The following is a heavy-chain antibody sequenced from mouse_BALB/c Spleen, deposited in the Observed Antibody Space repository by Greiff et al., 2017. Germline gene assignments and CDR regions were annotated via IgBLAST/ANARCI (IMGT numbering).Heavy chain of an antibody. D-gene: IGHD2-3*01. Sequence: EVQLVESGGGLVKPGGSLKLSCAASGFAFSSYDMSWVRQTPEKRLEWVAYISSGGGSTYYPDTVKGRFTISRDNAKNTLYLQMSSLKSEDTAMYYCARQEGWLLPFAYWGQGTLVTVSA. CDR3: ARQEGWLLPFAY. V-gene: IGHV5-12-1*01. CDR2: ISSGGGST. J-gene: IGHJ3*01. CDR1: GFAFSSYD.